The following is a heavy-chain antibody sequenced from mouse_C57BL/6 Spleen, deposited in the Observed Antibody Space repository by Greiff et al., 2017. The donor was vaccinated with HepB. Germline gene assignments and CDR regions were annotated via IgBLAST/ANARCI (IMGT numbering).Heavy chain of an antibody. D-gene: IGHD2-2*01. CDR3: ARGGVTTVIDYYYAMDY. CDR1: GYTFPGYW. J-gene: IGHJ4*01. V-gene: IGHV1-9*01. Sequence: VQLQQSGAELMKPGASVKLSCKATGYTFPGYWIEWVKQRPGHGLEWIGEILPGSGSTNYNEKFKGKATFTADTSSNTAYMQLSSLTTEDSAIYYCARGGVTTVIDYYYAMDYWGQGTPVTVSS. CDR2: ILPGSGST.